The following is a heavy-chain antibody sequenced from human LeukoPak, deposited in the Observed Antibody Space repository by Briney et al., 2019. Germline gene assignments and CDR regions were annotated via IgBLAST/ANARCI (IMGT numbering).Heavy chain of an antibody. CDR3: ATLLGETHFFDY. CDR2: FDPEDGET. Sequence: ASVKVSCMVSGTYTLIELSMHWVRQAPGKGLEWMGGFDPEDGETIYAQKFKGRVTMTEDTSTDTAYMDLSSLRSEDTAVYYCATLLGETHFFDYWGQGTLVTVSS. V-gene: IGHV1-24*01. J-gene: IGHJ4*02. CDR1: GTYTLIELS. D-gene: IGHD1-26*01.